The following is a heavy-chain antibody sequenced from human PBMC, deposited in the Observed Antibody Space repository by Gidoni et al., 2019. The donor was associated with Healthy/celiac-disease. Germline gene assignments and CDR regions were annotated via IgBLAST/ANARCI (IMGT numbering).Heavy chain of an antibody. Sequence: EVQLVESGGGLVYPGGSMRLSCAAPGFTVSSNYMSWVRQAPGTGLESVSVIHSGGSTYYADSVKGRFTISRDNSKNTLYLQLNSLRAEDAAVYYCARERVVLRFLEWLGWFDPWGQGTLVTVSS. V-gene: IGHV3-66*02. CDR3: ARERVVLRFLEWLGWFDP. CDR2: IHSGGST. CDR1: GFTVSSNY. J-gene: IGHJ5*02. D-gene: IGHD3-3*01.